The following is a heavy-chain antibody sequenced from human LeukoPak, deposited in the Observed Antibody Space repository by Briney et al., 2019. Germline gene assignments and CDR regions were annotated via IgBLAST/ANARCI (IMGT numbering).Heavy chain of an antibody. V-gene: IGHV1-69*04. CDR3: ARDRGRYFDWSQDY. CDR1: GGTFSSYA. J-gene: IGHJ4*02. Sequence: SVKVSCKASGGTFSSYAISWVRQAPGQGLEWMGRIIPVLGIANYAQKFQGRVTITADKSTGTAYMELSSLRSEDTAVYYCARDRGRYFDWSQDYWGQGTLVTVSS. CDR2: IIPVLGIA. D-gene: IGHD3-9*01.